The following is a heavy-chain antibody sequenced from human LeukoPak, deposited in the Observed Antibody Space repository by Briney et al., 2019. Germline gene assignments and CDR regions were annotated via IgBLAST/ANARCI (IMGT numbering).Heavy chain of an antibody. CDR1: GDSISSYY. CDR2: IHYSGST. V-gene: IGHV4-59*12. CDR3: ASTYCSGGSCFKNWFDP. Sequence: SETLSLTCSVSGDSISSYYWSWIRQPPGKGLEWIGYIHYSGSTNYNPSLKSRVTISVDTSKNQFSLKLSSVTAADTAVYYCASTYCSGGSCFKNWFDPWGQGTLVTVSS. D-gene: IGHD2-15*01. J-gene: IGHJ5*02.